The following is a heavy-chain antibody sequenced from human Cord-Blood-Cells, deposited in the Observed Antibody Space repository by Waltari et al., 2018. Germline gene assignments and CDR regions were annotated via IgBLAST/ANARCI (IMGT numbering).Heavy chain of an antibody. D-gene: IGHD6-25*01. J-gene: IGHJ4*02. V-gene: IGHV4-4*07. Sequence: QVQLQESSPGLVQPSATLSLTCPVPGGSISSYYWRWIRQPAGKGLEWIGRIYTSGSTNYNPSLKSRVTMSVDTSKNQFSLKLSSVTAADTAVYYCARGQRAEAAFDYWGQGTLVTVSS. CDR2: IYTSGST. CDR1: GGSISSYY. CDR3: ARGQRAEAAFDY.